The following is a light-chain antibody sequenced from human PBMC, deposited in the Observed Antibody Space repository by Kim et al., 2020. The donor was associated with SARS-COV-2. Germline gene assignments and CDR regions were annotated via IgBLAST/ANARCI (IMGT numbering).Light chain of an antibody. Sequence: ASVKLPCTLSSGHSSYAIAWHQQQPEKGPRYLMKLNSDGSHSKGDGIPARFSGSSSGAERYLTISSLQSEDEADYYCQTWGTGIWVFGTGTKVTVL. J-gene: IGLJ1*01. CDR3: QTWGTGIWV. CDR2: LNSDGSH. CDR1: SGHSSYA. V-gene: IGLV4-69*01.